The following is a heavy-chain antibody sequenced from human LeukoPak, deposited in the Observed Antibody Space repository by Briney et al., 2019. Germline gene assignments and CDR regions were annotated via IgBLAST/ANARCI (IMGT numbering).Heavy chain of an antibody. Sequence: ASVKVSCKASGYTFTSYYMHWVRQAPGKGLEWMGIINPSGGSTSYAQKFQGRVTMTTDTSTSTAYMELRSLRSDDTAVYYCARDLTHRRNYDNSGYQIVPAFWGQGTLVTVSS. D-gene: IGHD3-22*01. J-gene: IGHJ4*02. V-gene: IGHV1-46*01. CDR2: INPSGGST. CDR1: GYTFTSYY. CDR3: ARDLTHRRNYDNSGYQIVPAF.